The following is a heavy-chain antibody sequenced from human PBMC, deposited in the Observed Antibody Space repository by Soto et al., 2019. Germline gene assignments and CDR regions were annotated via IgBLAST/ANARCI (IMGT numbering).Heavy chain of an antibody. CDR3: ARFQSSWYYHAFDI. V-gene: IGHV3-33*01. CDR1: GFTFSSYG. D-gene: IGHD6-13*01. Sequence: GGSLRLSCAASGFTFSSYGMHWVRQAPGKGLEWVAVIWYDGSNKYYADSVKGRFTISRDNSKNTLYLQMNSLRAEDTAVYYCARFQSSWYYHAFDIWGQGTMVTVSS. CDR2: IWYDGSNK. J-gene: IGHJ3*02.